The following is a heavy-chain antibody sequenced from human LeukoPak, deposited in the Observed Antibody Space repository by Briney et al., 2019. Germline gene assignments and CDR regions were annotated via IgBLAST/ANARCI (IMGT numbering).Heavy chain of an antibody. D-gene: IGHD2-15*01. CDR2: IWYDGSNK. J-gene: IGHJ4*02. Sequence: TGGSLRLSCAASGFTFSSYGMHWVRQAPGKGLEWVAVIWYDGSNKYYADSVKGRFTISRDNSKNTLYLQMNSLRAEDTAVYYCATLRLSDHFDYWGQGTLVTVSS. CDR1: GFTFSSYG. V-gene: IGHV3-33*01. CDR3: ATLRLSDHFDY.